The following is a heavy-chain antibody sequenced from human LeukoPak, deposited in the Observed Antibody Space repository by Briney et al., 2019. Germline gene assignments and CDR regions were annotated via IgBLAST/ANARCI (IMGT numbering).Heavy chain of an antibody. CDR3: ARDIVATITSTYYYGMDV. V-gene: IGHV3-33*01. CDR1: GFTFSSYG. D-gene: IGHD5-12*01. Sequence: GGSLRLSCAASGFTFSSYGTHWVRQAPGKGLEWVAVIWYDGSNKYYADSVKGRLTISRDNSKNTLYLQMNSLRAEDTAVYYCARDIVATITSTYYYGMDVWGQGTTVTVSS. J-gene: IGHJ6*02. CDR2: IWYDGSNK.